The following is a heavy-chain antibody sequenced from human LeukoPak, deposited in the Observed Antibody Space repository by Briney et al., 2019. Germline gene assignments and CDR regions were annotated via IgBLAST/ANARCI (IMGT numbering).Heavy chain of an antibody. Sequence: SVKVSCKASGGTFSSYAISWVRQAPGQGLEWMGGIIPIFGTANYAQKFQGRVTITADESTSTAYMELSSLRSEDTAVYYCARGQVRTYYDFWSGYYTDAFDIWGQGTMVTVSS. CDR1: GGTFSSYA. CDR3: ARGQVRTYYDFWSGYYTDAFDI. V-gene: IGHV1-69*13. D-gene: IGHD3-3*01. CDR2: IIPIFGTA. J-gene: IGHJ3*02.